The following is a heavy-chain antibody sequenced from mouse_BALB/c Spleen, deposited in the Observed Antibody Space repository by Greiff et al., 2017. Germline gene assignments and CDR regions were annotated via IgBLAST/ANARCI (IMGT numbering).Heavy chain of an antibody. J-gene: IGHJ4*01. CDR1: GFSLTSYG. CDR3: ARIRYFYAMDY. V-gene: IGHV2-2*02. D-gene: IGHD2-14*01. Sequence: QVQLQQSGPGLVQPSQSLSITCTVSGFSLTSYGVHWVRQSPGKGLEWLGVIWSGGSTDYNAAFISRLSISKDNSKSQVFFKMNSLQANDTAIYYCARIRYFYAMDYWGQGTSVTVSS. CDR2: IWSGGST.